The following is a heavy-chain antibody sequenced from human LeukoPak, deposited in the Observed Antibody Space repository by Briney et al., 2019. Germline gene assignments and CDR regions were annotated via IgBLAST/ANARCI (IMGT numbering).Heavy chain of an antibody. J-gene: IGHJ3*02. CDR1: GDSITGNKYY. CDR3: ASLSCGADCYIPSDGFDI. CDR2: VYYSGNT. D-gene: IGHD2-21*02. Sequence: SETLSLTCAVSGDSITGNKYYWGWIRQPPGKGLEWIGSVYYSGNTYYNPSLKSRVTISVDTSKNQFSLKLSSVTAADTAVYYCASLSCGADCYIPSDGFDIWGQGTMVSVSS. V-gene: IGHV4-39*01.